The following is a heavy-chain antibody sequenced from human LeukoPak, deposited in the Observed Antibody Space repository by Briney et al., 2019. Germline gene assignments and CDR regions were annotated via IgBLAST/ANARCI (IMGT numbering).Heavy chain of an antibody. J-gene: IGHJ6*03. Sequence: GGSLRLSCAASGFTFSNYGMNWVRQAPGKGLEWVSAISGSGGSTYYADSVKGRFTISRDDSKNTLYLQMNSLRAEDTAVYYCAKSSASTSTGYYHYYYMDVWGKGTTVTISS. CDR2: ISGSGGST. CDR3: AKSSASTSTGYYHYYYMDV. V-gene: IGHV3-23*01. CDR1: GFTFSNYG. D-gene: IGHD2-2*01.